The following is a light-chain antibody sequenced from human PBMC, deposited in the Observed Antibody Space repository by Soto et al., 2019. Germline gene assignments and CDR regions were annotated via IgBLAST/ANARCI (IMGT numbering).Light chain of an antibody. Sequence: DIQMTQSPSSLSASVGDRVTITCRASQNIGIYLNWYQQTPGKAPKLLIPAATILQSGVPSRFSGSGSGTDFTLTITSLQAEDFATYYCQQTYNTPYTFGQGTKLEV. CDR1: QNIGIY. J-gene: IGKJ2*01. CDR3: QQTYNTPYT. CDR2: AAT. V-gene: IGKV1-39*01.